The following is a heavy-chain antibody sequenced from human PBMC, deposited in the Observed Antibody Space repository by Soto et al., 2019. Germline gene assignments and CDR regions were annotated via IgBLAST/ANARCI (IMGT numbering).Heavy chain of an antibody. J-gene: IGHJ4*02. CDR3: TTALVIAARPFDY. V-gene: IGHV3-15*01. D-gene: IGHD2-21*01. CDR2: IKSKTDGGTT. CDR1: GFTFSNAW. Sequence: PGGSLRLSCAASGFTFSNAWMSWVRQAPGKGLEWVGRIKSKTDGGTTDYAAPVKGRFTISRDDSKNTLYLQMSSLKTEDTAVYYCTTALVIAARPFDYWGQGTLVTVSS.